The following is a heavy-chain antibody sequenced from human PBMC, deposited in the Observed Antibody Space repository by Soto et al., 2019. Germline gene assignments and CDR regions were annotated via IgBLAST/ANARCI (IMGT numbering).Heavy chain of an antibody. CDR3: ARDRTDSGYYTNWLDP. J-gene: IGHJ5*02. CDR1: GYTFTSYG. Sequence: ASVKVSCKASGYTFTSYGITWVRQAPGQGLEWVGRIIPIFGTTNYAQNLQGRVTISADKSTLTSYMELHSLTSDDTALYYCARDRTDSGYYTNWLDPWGQGTQVTVSS. V-gene: IGHV1-69*06. D-gene: IGHD3-22*01. CDR2: IIPIFGTT.